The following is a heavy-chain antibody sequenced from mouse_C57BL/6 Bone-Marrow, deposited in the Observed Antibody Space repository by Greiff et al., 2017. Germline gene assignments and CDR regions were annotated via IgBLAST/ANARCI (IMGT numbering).Heavy chain of an antibody. V-gene: IGHV2-2*01. CDR3: ARKGGTKGAMDY. J-gene: IGHJ4*01. CDR1: GFSLTSYG. CDR2: IWSGGST. Sequence: VQLVESGPGLVQPSESLSITCTVSGFSLTSYGVHWVRQSPGKGLEWLGVIWSGGSTDYNAAFISRLSISKDNSTSQVFFKMNSLQADDTAIYYCARKGGTKGAMDYWGQGTSVTVSS. D-gene: IGHD4-1*01.